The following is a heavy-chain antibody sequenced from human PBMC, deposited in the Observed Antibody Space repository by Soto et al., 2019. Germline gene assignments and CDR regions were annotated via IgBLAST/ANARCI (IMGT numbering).Heavy chain of an antibody. Sequence: GGSLRLSCAASGFTFDDYAMHWVRQAPGKGLEWVSGISWNSGSIGYADSVKGRFTISRDNAKNSLYLQMNSLRAEDTALYYCAKVGYSYGYFYFDYWGQGTLVTGS. CDR3: AKVGYSYGYFYFDY. D-gene: IGHD5-18*01. CDR1: GFTFDDYA. J-gene: IGHJ4*02. V-gene: IGHV3-9*01. CDR2: ISWNSGSI.